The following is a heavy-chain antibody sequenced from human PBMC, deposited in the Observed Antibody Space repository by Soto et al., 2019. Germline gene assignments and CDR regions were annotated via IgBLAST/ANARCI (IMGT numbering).Heavy chain of an antibody. CDR1: GGSISSYH. J-gene: IGHJ6*03. D-gene: IGHD2-8*01. CDR2: VYNSGST. V-gene: IGHV4-59*01. CDR3: AREMGYCTTTICHAAPLYYYMDS. Sequence: SETLSLTCTVSGGSISSYHWSWIRQPPGKGLEWIGEVYNSGSTNYNPSLKNRVTISADTSKNHLSLSLSSVTAADTAVYFCAREMGYCTTTICHAAPLYYYMDSWGKGPTVTVS.